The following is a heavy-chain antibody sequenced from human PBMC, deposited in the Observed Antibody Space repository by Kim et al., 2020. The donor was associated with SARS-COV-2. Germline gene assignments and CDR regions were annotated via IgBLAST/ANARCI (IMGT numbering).Heavy chain of an antibody. Sequence: GGSLRLSCVGSGFTFSSYWMAWVRQAPGKGLEWVANIRQDGNEKNHVDPVKGRFTISRDNAKNSLYLQMNCLRVEDTAVYYCARDPQRGVYDYWGQGSLV. CDR1: GFTFSSYW. D-gene: IGHD2-8*01. J-gene: IGHJ4*02. V-gene: IGHV3-7*01. CDR3: ARDPQRGVYDY. CDR2: IRQDGNEK.